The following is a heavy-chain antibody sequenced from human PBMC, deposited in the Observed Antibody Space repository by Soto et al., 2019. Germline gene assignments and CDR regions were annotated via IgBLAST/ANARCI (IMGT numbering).Heavy chain of an antibody. V-gene: IGHV3-33*01. J-gene: IGHJ6*02. Sequence: GGSLRLSCAASGFTFSSYGMHWVRQAPGKGLEWVAVIWYDGSNKYYADSVKGRFTISRDNSKNTLYLQMNSLRAEDTAVYYCARDYYMFRRGYGMDVWGQGTTVTVSS. CDR2: IWYDGSNK. CDR3: ARDYYMFRRGYGMDV. CDR1: GFTFSSYG. D-gene: IGHD3-22*01.